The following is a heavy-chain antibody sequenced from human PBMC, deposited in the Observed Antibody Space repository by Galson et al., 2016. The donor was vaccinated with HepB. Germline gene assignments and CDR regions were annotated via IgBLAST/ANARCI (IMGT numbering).Heavy chain of an antibody. D-gene: IGHD6-13*01. CDR1: GYTFPSFD. CDR3: ARKTGYSKSWAFDY. J-gene: IGHJ4*02. Sequence: SVKVSCKASGYTFPSFDISWVRQAPGQGLEWMGWISTNNGNTNYAQKLQGRVTMTIDTSTSRAYMELRSLKSDDTAVYYCARKTGYSKSWAFDYWGQGTLVIVSS. V-gene: IGHV1-18*01. CDR2: ISTNNGNT.